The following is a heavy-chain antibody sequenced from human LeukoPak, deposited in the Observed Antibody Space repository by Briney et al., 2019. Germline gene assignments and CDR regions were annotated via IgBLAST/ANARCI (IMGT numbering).Heavy chain of an antibody. V-gene: IGHV3-23*01. J-gene: IGHJ5*02. CDR1: GFTFSTYG. CDR3: AKGTVGGRTPFDP. Sequence: GGSLRLSCAASGFTFSTYGMTWVRQAPGKELEWVSAISAGGGATQCADSVKGRFTVSRDNSQNRLYLQMNNLRTEDTAIYYCAKGTVGGRTPFDPWGQGTLVTVSS. CDR2: ISAGGGAT. D-gene: IGHD4-23*01.